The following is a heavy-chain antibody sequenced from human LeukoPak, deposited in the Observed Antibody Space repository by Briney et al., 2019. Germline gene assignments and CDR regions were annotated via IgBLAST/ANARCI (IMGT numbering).Heavy chain of an antibody. CDR3: AKPQAPYSSGWDDAFDI. D-gene: IGHD6-19*01. V-gene: IGHV3-23*01. Sequence: GGSLRLSCAASGFTSSSYAMSWVRQAPGKGLEWVSAISGSGGSTYYADSVKGRFTISRDNSKNTLFLQMNSLRAEDTAVYYCAKPQAPYSSGWDDAFDIWGQGTMVTVSS. J-gene: IGHJ3*02. CDR1: GFTSSSYA. CDR2: ISGSGGST.